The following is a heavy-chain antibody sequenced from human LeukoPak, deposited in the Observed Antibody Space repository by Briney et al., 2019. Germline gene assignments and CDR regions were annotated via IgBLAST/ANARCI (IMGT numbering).Heavy chain of an antibody. J-gene: IGHJ6*02. CDR1: GGSISSYY. CDR3: ARRDFYGMDV. Sequence: SETLSLTCTVSGGSISSYYWSWIRQPPGKRLEWIGYIYYSGSTNYNPSLKSRVTISVDTSKNQFSLKLSSVTAADTAVYYCARRDFYGMDVWGQGTTVTVSS. V-gene: IGHV4-59*08. CDR2: IYYSGST. D-gene: IGHD2-21*01.